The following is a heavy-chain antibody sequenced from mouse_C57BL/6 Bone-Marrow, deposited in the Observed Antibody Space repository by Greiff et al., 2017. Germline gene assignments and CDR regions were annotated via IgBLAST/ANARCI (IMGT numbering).Heavy chain of an antibody. D-gene: IGHD2-12*01. CDR3: ARRGYYREFAY. V-gene: IGHV1-18*01. Sequence: EVQVVESGPELVKPGASVKIPCKASGYTFTDYNMDWVKQSHGKSLEWIGDINPNNGGTIYNQKFKGKATLTVDKSSSTAYMELRSLTSEDTAVYYCARRGYYREFAYWGQGTLVTVSA. CDR1: GYTFTDYN. J-gene: IGHJ3*01. CDR2: INPNNGGT.